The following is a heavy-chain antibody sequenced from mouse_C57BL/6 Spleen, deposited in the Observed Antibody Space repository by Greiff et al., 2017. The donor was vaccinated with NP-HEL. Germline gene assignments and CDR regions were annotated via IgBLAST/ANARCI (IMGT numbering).Heavy chain of an antibody. V-gene: IGHV5-9-1*02. CDR1: GFTFSSYA. D-gene: IGHD2-4*01. Sequence: EVQLQESGEGLVKPGGSLKLSCAASGFTFSSYAMSWVRQTPEKRLEWVAYISSGGDYIYYADTVKGRFTISRDNARNTLYLQLSSLKSKDTAMYDCTRDGSIYYDYDDYVDYWGQGTTLTVAS. J-gene: IGHJ2*01. CDR3: TRDGSIYYDYDDYVDY. CDR2: ISSGGDYI.